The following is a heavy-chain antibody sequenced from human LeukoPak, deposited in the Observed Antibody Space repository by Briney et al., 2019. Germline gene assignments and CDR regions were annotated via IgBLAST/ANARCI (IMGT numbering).Heavy chain of an antibody. J-gene: IGHJ4*02. CDR3: ARHPNSNWDY. D-gene: IGHD6-13*01. CDR2: INEGGNGK. CDR1: GFTFRNYW. V-gene: IGHV3-7*03. Sequence: GGSLRLSCAASGFTFRNYWMSWVRQVPGKGLEWVVNINEGGNGKNYVDSVKGRFIASRDNAQNSLYLQMNSLRVEDTAVYYCARHPNSNWDYWGQGTLVTVSS.